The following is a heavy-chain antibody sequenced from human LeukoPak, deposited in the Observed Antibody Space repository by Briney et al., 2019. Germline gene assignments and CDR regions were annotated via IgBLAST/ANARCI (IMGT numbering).Heavy chain of an antibody. CDR1: GFTFSSYE. CDR2: ISSSGSTI. CDR3: ARDPWTNSDYDGFDY. J-gene: IGHJ4*02. Sequence: GGSLRLSCAASGFTFSSYEMNWVRQAPGKGLEWVSYISSSGSTIYYADSVKGRFTISRDNAKNSQYLQMNSLRAEDTAVYYCARDPWTNSDYDGFDYWGQGTLVTVSS. V-gene: IGHV3-48*03. D-gene: IGHD5-12*01.